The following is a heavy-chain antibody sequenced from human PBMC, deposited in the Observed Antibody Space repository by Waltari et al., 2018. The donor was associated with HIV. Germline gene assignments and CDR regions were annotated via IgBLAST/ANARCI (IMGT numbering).Heavy chain of an antibody. CDR3: ATLYSDYGDY. J-gene: IGHJ4*02. CDR1: GFTFSVFA. Sequence: EVQLLESGGGFVQPGGSLRLSCAASGFTFSVFAMNWVRQAPGKGREWVSGIRGRGDSTNYADAVKGRFTISRDNSKNTLSLQINSLRVDDTAVYYCATLYSDYGDYWGQGALVTVSS. CDR2: IRGRGDST. V-gene: IGHV3-23*01. D-gene: IGHD4-17*01.